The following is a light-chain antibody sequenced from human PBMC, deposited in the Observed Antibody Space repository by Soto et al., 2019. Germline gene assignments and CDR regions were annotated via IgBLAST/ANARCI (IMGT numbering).Light chain of an antibody. CDR2: AAS. Sequence: DIQMTQSPSSLSASVGDRVTITCRASEGISNYLAWYQQKPGKVPKLLIYAASTLQSGVPSRFSGSGSGTDFTLSISSLQPEDVATYYCHKYNSAPWTFGQGTKVEIK. V-gene: IGKV1-27*01. CDR3: HKYNSAPWT. J-gene: IGKJ1*01. CDR1: EGISNY.